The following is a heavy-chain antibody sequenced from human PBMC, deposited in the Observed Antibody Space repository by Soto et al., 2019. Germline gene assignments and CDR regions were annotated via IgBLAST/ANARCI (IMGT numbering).Heavy chain of an antibody. J-gene: IGHJ4*02. CDR1: GFTLSSHA. CDR3: AYSSTPFDY. Sequence: GGSLRLSCAASGFTLSSHAMSWVRQAPGKGLEWVSAISGSGGSTYYADSVKGRFTISRDNSKNTLYLQMNSLRAEDTAVYYCAYSSTPFDYWGQGTLVTVSS. CDR2: ISGSGGST. V-gene: IGHV3-23*01. D-gene: IGHD6-13*01.